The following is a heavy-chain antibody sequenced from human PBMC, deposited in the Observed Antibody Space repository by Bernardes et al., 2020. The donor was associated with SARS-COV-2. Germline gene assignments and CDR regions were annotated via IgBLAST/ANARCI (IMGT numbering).Heavy chain of an antibody. CDR2: IHSSGST. Sequence: SETLSLTCTVSGGSISSYYWSWIRQPAGKGLEWIGRIHSSGSTNYNPSLKSRVTMSVDTSKNQFFLKLSSVTAADTAVYYCARVLRGHNAFDYWGQGTLVTVSS. CDR1: GGSISSYY. J-gene: IGHJ4*02. V-gene: IGHV4-4*07. CDR3: ARVLRGHNAFDY.